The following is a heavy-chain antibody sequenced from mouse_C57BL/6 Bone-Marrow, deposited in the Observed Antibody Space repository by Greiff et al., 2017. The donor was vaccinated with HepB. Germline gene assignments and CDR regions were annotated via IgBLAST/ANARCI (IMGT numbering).Heavy chain of an antibody. CDR3: ARFYYPYYYAMDY. D-gene: IGHD2-1*01. CDR2: IYPGDGDT. V-gene: IGHV1-80*01. J-gene: IGHJ4*01. CDR1: GYAFSSYW. Sequence: QVQLQQSGAELVKPGASVKISCKASGYAFSSYWMNWVKQRPGKGLEWIGQIYPGDGDTNYNEKFKGKATLTADKSSSTAYMQLSSLTSEDSAVYFCARFYYPYYYAMDYWGQGTSVTVSS.